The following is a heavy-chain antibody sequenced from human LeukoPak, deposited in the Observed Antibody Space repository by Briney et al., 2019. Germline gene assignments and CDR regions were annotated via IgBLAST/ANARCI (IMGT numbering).Heavy chain of an antibody. CDR1: GYTFTSYY. V-gene: IGHV1-46*01. CDR2: INPSGGST. D-gene: IGHD3-9*01. Sequence: GASVKVSCKASGYTFTSYYMHWLRQAPGQGLEWMGIINPSGGSTSYAQKFQGRVTMTRDTSTSTVYMELSSLRSEDTAVYYCARDDILTGGFDYWGQGTLVTVSS. J-gene: IGHJ4*02. CDR3: ARDDILTGGFDY.